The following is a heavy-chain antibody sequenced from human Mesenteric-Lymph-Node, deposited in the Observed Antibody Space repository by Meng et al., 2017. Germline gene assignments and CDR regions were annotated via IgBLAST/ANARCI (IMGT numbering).Heavy chain of an antibody. CDR2: ISGSGGST. J-gene: IGHJ4*02. CDR1: GFTFSSYA. Sequence: GESLKISCAASGFTFSSYAMSWVRQAPGKGLEWVSGISGSGGSTYYADSVKGRFTISRDNSKNTLYLQMNSLRAEDTAVYYCAKPPGPRGNYWGQGTLVTVSS. D-gene: IGHD3-16*01. CDR3: AKPPGPRGNY. V-gene: IGHV3-23*01.